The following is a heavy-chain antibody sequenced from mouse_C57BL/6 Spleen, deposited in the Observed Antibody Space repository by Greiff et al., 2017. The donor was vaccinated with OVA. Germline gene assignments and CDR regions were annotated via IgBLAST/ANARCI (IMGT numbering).Heavy chain of an antibody. D-gene: IGHD2-3*01. CDR1: GYTFTSYW. CDR2: IHPNSGST. J-gene: IGHJ3*01. Sequence: VQLQQPGAELVKPGASVKLSCKASGYTFTSYWMHWVKQRPGQGLEWIGMIHPNSGSTNYNEKFKSKATLTVDKSSSTAYMQLSSLTSEDSAVYYCARIKGMDGYRFAYWGQGTLVTVSA. CDR3: ARIKGMDGYRFAY. V-gene: IGHV1-64*01.